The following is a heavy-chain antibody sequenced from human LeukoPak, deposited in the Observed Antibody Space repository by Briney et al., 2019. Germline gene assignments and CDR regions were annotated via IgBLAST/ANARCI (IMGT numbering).Heavy chain of an antibody. V-gene: IGHV3-66*02. CDR1: AFTVSSNY. J-gene: IGHJ4*02. Sequence: PGGSLRLSCTASAFTVSSNYMSWVRQAPGKGLEWVSIVYSGGDTYYADSVKGRFTISRDNSKNTVYLQMNSLRAEDTAVYYCARANGCRFDYWGQGTLVTVSS. CDR2: VYSGGDT. CDR3: ARANGCRFDY.